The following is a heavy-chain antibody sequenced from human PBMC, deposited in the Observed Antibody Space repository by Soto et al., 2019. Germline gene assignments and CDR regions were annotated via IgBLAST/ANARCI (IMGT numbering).Heavy chain of an antibody. V-gene: IGHV3-73*01. Sequence: QPGGSLRLSCAASGFTFSGSAMHWVRQASGKGLEWVGRIRSKANSYATAYAASVKGRFAISRDDSKNTAYLQMNSLKTEDTAVYYCTTPGSYDILTGYPSDYWGQGTLVTVSS. D-gene: IGHD3-9*01. CDR2: IRSKANSYAT. CDR3: TTPGSYDILTGYPSDY. CDR1: GFTFSGSA. J-gene: IGHJ4*02.